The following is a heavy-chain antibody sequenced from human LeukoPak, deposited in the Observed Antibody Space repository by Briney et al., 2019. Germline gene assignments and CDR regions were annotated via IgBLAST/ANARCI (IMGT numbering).Heavy chain of an antibody. J-gene: IGHJ6*03. Sequence: GASVKVSCKASGYTFTSYYMHWVRRAPGQGLEWMGIINPSGGSTSYAQKFQGRVTMTRDMSTSTVYMELSSLRSEDTAVYYCARDLGGWVVGYYYYYMDVWGKGTTVTVSS. CDR2: INPSGGST. V-gene: IGHV1-46*01. D-gene: IGHD6-19*01. CDR3: ARDLGGWVVGYYYYYMDV. CDR1: GYTFTSYY.